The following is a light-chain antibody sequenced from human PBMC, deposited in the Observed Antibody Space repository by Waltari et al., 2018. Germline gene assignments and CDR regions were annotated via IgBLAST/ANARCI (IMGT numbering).Light chain of an antibody. CDR3: QSYDSSLSGL. V-gene: IGLV1-40*01. J-gene: IGLJ3*02. CDR1: NPHIGAGYD. Sequence: QSVLTQPPSVSGAPAQRVTISCTGSNPHIGAGYDVPWYQQLPGTAPKLLIYANTNRPSGVPDRFSGSKSGTSASLAITGLQAEDEADYYCQSYDSSLSGLFGGGTKLTVL. CDR2: ANT.